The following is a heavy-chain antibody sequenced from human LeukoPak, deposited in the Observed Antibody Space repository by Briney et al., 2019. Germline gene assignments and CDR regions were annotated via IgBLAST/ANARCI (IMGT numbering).Heavy chain of an antibody. CDR3: GLSIAAAGYYYYGMGV. CDR2: IIPILGIA. CDR1: GGTFRSYA. D-gene: IGHD6-13*01. V-gene: IGHV1-69*04. J-gene: IGHJ6*04. Sequence: SVNVSCKASGGTFRSYAISWVQQAPGQGLEWMERIIPILGIANYAQKLQGRVTIIADKYTSTAYMELSSLGSEETAVYYWGLSIAAAGYYYYGMGVWGKGTTVTVSS.